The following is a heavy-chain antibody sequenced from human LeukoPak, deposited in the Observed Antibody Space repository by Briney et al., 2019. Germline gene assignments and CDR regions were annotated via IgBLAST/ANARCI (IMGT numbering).Heavy chain of an antibody. Sequence: GASVKVSCKASGYTFTSNDLNWVRQASGQGLEWMGWMNPNGGNTGYAQKFQGRLTMTRNNSISTAYMELSSLRSEDTALYYCARRDNTGFDSWGQGTLVTVSS. CDR1: GYTFTSND. J-gene: IGHJ4*02. D-gene: IGHD2-15*01. CDR2: MNPNGGNT. CDR3: ARRDNTGFDS. V-gene: IGHV1-8*01.